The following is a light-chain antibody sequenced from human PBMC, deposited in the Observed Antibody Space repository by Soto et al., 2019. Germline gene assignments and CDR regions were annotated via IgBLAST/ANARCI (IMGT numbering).Light chain of an antibody. CDR3: QRSFSTPLT. J-gene: IGKJ4*01. CDR2: AAS. CDR1: QSISSY. V-gene: IGKV1-39*01. Sequence: DXXMTQSPSSLSASVGDRVTITCRASQSISSYLHWYQQKPGKAPKLLIYAASSLQSGVPSRFSGSGSGTDFTLTISSLQPEDFATYYCQRSFSTPLTFGGGTKVEIK.